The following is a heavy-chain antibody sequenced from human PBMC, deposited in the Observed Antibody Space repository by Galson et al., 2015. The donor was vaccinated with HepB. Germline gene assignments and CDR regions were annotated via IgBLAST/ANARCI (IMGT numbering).Heavy chain of an antibody. CDR3: ARDRDYGGNAIGFDY. CDR2: ISAYNGNT. Sequence: SVKVSCKASGYTFTSYGISWVRQAPGQGLEWMGWISAYNGNTNYAQKLQGRVTMTTDTSTSTAYMELRSLRSDDTAVYYCARDRDYGGNAIGFDYWGQGTLVTVSS. J-gene: IGHJ4*02. V-gene: IGHV1-18*01. CDR1: GYTFTSYG. D-gene: IGHD4-23*01.